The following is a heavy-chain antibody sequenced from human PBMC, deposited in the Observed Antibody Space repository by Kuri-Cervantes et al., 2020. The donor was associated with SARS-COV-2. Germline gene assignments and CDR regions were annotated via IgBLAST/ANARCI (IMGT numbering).Heavy chain of an antibody. CDR3: ARAVYDFWSGYSHHYYYYGMDV. V-gene: IGHV4-34*01. CDR2: INHSGST. CDR1: GGSFSGYY. Sequence: SETLSLTCAVYGGSFSGYYWSWIRQPPGKELEWIGEINHSGSTNYNPSLKSRVTISVDTSKNQFSLKLSSVTAADTAVYYCARAVYDFWSGYSHHYYYYGMDVWGQGTTVTVSS. J-gene: IGHJ6*02. D-gene: IGHD3-3*01.